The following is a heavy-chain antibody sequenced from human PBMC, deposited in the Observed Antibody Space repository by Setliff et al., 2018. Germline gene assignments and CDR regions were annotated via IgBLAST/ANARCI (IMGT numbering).Heavy chain of an antibody. Sequence: PSETLSLTCAVYGDSLSGYYWSWIRQSPKKGLEWIGEIMPGRDTLYSPSLESRCTITIDTSKSQFSLKLSSVTAADTAVYYCARHATYYYGSGNLPFDSWGQGTLVTSPQ. J-gene: IGHJ4*02. CDR1: GDSLSGYY. D-gene: IGHD3-10*01. V-gene: IGHV4-34*12. CDR3: ARHATYYYGSGNLPFDS. CDR2: IMPGRDT.